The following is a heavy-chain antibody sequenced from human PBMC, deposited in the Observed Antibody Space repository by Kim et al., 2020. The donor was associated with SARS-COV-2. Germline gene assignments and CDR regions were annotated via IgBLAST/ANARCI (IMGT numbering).Heavy chain of an antibody. V-gene: IGHV4-39*07. D-gene: IGHD4-4*01. CDR2: ISYNGKT. CDR3: AKCRESSSYSSFDH. CDR1: GDSINKADYY. J-gene: IGHJ4*02. Sequence: SETLSLTCTVSGDSINKADYYWAWIRQPPGKGLEWIGTISYNGKTDYNPSLSSRVSMSIDTSKNQFSLRLKSVTAADSALYYCAKCRESSSYSSFDHWGQGSL.